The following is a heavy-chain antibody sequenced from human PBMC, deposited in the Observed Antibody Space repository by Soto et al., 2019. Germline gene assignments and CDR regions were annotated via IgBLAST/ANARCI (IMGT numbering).Heavy chain of an antibody. Sequence: PSETLSLTCTVSGGSISSYYWSWIRQPPGKGLEWIGYIYYSGSTNYNPSLKSRVTISVDTSKNQFSLKLSSVTAADTAVYYCAREKEQLVSRWFDPWGQGTLVTVSS. CDR2: IYYSGST. CDR3: AREKEQLVSRWFDP. V-gene: IGHV4-59*01. J-gene: IGHJ5*02. D-gene: IGHD6-6*01. CDR1: GGSISSYY.